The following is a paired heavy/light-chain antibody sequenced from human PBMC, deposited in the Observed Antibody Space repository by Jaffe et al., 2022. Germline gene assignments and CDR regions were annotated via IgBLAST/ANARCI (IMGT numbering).Light chain of an antibody. CDR2: KAS. CDR3: QQYNSYRYT. Sequence: DIQMTQSPSTLSASVGDRVTITCRASQSISSWLAWYQQKPGKAPKLLIYKASSLESGVPSRFSGSGSGTEFTLTISSLQPDDFATYYCQQYNSYRYTFGQGTKLEIK. J-gene: IGKJ2*01. V-gene: IGKV1-5*03. CDR1: QSISSW.
Heavy chain of an antibody. Sequence: EVQLVESGGGLVQPGRSLGLSCTASGFTFGDYAMSWVRQAPGKGLEWVGFIRSEAYGWTTEYAASVKGRFTISRDDSKSIAYLQMNSLKTEDTAVYYCTKGRGYNYDQYFDYWGQGTLVTVSS. CDR2: IRSEAYGWTT. D-gene: IGHD5-18*01. CDR1: GFTFGDYA. CDR3: TKGRGYNYDQYFDY. V-gene: IGHV3-49*04. J-gene: IGHJ4*02.